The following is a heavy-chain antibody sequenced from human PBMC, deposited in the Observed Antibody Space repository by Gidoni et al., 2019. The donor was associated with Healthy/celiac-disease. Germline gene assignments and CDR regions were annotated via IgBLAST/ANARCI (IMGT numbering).Heavy chain of an antibody. CDR2: IWYDGSNK. V-gene: IGHV3-33*01. D-gene: IGHD6-13*01. CDR1: GFTFSSYG. Sequence: QVQLVESGGGVVQPGRSLRLSCAASGFTFSSYGMHWVCQAPGKGLEWVEVIWYDGSNKYYADSVKGRFTISRDNSKNTLYLQMNSLRAEDTAVYYCARCIAAAGTEVYYGMDVWGQGTTVTVSS. J-gene: IGHJ6*02. CDR3: ARCIAAAGTEVYYGMDV.